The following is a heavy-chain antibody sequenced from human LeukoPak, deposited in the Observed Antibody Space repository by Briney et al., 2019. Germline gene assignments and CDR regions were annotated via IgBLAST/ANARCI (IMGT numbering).Heavy chain of an antibody. D-gene: IGHD4/OR15-4a*01. J-gene: IGHJ6*02. CDR1: GFTFSSYA. CDR2: ISGSGSNT. CDR3: AKDWTMVTRGGGMDV. V-gene: IGHV3-23*01. Sequence: GGSLRLSCAASGFTFSSYAMSWVRQAPGKGLEWVSAISGSGSNTYYADSVKGRFTISRDNSKNTLFLQMDSLRAEDTALYYCAKDWTMVTRGGGMDVWGQGTTVTVSS.